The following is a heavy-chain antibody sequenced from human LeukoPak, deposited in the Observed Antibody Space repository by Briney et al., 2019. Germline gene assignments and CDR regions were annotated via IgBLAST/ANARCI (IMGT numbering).Heavy chain of an antibody. Sequence: GGSLRLSCAASGFTFSSYWMSWVRQAPGKGLEWVANIKQDGSEKYYVDSVKGRFTIPRDNAKNSLYLQMNSLRAEDTAVYYCARDDCSSISCYHNWFDPWGQGTLVTVSS. J-gene: IGHJ5*02. CDR1: GFTFSSYW. V-gene: IGHV3-7*01. CDR2: IKQDGSEK. D-gene: IGHD2-2*01. CDR3: ARDDCSSISCYHNWFDP.